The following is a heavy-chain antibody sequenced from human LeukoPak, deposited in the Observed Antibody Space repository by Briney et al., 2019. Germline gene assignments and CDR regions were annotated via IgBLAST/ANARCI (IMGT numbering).Heavy chain of an antibody. V-gene: IGHV4-59*12. Sequence: SETLSLTCSVSGDSISSYYWSWVRQPPGKGLEWIGYVYYTGSTSYSPSLKNRITMSVDTSKNQFSPKLRSVTAADTAVYYCARGAKYYYDLLDYWGQGTLVTVSS. D-gene: IGHD3-22*01. CDR3: ARGAKYYYDLLDY. CDR1: GDSISSYY. CDR2: VYYTGST. J-gene: IGHJ4*02.